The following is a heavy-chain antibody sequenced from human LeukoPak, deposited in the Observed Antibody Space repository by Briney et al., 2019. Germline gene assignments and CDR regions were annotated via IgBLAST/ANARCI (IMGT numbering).Heavy chain of an antibody. Sequence: ASVKVSCKASGRTFSSYAISWVRQAPGQGLEWMGRIIPIFGTANYAQKFQGRVTITTDESTSTAYMELSSLRSEDTAVYYCAREMSGDTDYWGQGTLVTVSS. CDR1: GRTFSSYA. CDR3: AREMSGDTDY. CDR2: IIPIFGTA. J-gene: IGHJ4*02. V-gene: IGHV1-69*05. D-gene: IGHD2-21*01.